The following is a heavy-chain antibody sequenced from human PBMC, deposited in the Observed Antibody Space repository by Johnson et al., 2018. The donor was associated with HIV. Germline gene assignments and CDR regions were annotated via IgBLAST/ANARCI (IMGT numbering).Heavy chain of an antibody. CDR1: EFTFSNYA. D-gene: IGHD6-13*01. V-gene: IGHV3-30*04. Sequence: QVQLVESGGGVVQPGKSLRIYCAVSEFTFSNYAMHWVRQAPGKGLQWVAVISYDGSNKYYADSVKGRFTISRDNSKDTLYLQMDRLKGEDSALYYCARGRKDIEAADGLDNDAFDIWGQGTMVTVSS. J-gene: IGHJ3*02. CDR3: ARGRKDIEAADGLDNDAFDI. CDR2: ISYDGSNK.